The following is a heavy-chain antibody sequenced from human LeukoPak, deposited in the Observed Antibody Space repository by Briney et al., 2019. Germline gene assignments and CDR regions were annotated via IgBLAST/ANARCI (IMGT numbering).Heavy chain of an antibody. D-gene: IGHD6-25*01. J-gene: IGHJ4*02. V-gene: IGHV4-34*01. Sequence: SETLSLTCAVYGGSFSGYYWSWIRQPPGKGREWIGEINHSGSTNYNHSLQSPVTISADTSQNQLSLRLSSATATDTAVYSCARGGIIAAFGYWGQGTLVTVSS. CDR1: GGSFSGYY. CDR2: INHSGST. CDR3: ARGGIIAAFGY.